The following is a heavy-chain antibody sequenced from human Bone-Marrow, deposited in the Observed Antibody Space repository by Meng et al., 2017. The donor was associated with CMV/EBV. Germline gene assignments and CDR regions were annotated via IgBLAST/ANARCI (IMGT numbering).Heavy chain of an antibody. D-gene: IGHD3-22*01. CDR1: GYTFTGYY. CDR3: AGGGKQTPCGIVVVIVEDWFDP. Sequence: ASVKVSCKASGYTFTGYYMHWVRQAPGQGLEWMGWINPNSGGTNYAQKFQGRVTMTRNTTISTAYMELSRLRSDDTAVYYCAGGGKQTPCGIVVVIVEDWFDPWGQGTLVTVSS. V-gene: IGHV1-2*02. J-gene: IGHJ5*02. CDR2: INPNSGGT.